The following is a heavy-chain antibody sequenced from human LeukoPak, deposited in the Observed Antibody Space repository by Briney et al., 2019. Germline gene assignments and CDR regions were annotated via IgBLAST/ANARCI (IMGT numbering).Heavy chain of an antibody. CDR1: GVSFSGYY. CDR3: ATRGYSGYDYGY. Sequence: PSETLSLTCAAHGVSFSGYYLSWVRQPPEKGLEWVGEINHSGSTNYNPSLKSRVAISVDTSKSQFSLNLTSVSDADTAVYYCATRGYSGYDYGYWGQGTLVTVSS. J-gene: IGHJ4*02. V-gene: IGHV4-34*01. CDR2: INHSGST. D-gene: IGHD5-12*01.